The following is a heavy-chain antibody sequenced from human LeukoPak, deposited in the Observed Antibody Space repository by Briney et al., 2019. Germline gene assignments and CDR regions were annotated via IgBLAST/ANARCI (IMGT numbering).Heavy chain of an antibody. D-gene: IGHD2-15*01. CDR1: GFTFGSFS. Sequence: GGSLRLSCAASGFTFGSFSMTWVRQAPGKGLEWVSTISSSGTYIYYADSVKGRFTISRDNAKNSLYLQMNSLRAEDTAVYYCARDPGRSGGSCYSDYWGREPWSPSPQ. CDR3: ARDPGRSGGSCYSDY. J-gene: IGHJ4*02. V-gene: IGHV3-21*01. CDR2: ISSSGTYI.